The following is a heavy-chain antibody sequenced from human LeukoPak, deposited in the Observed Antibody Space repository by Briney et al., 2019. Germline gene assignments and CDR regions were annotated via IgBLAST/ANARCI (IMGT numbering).Heavy chain of an antibody. CDR2: ISWNSGSI. J-gene: IGHJ2*01. CDR3: AKDNGSGSYYIANWYFDL. Sequence: GGSLRLSCAASGFTFDDYAMHWVRQAPGKGLEWVSGISWNSGSIGYADSVKGRFTISRDNAKNSLYLQMNSLRAEDTALYYCAKDNGSGSYYIANWYFDLWGRGTLVTDSS. V-gene: IGHV3-9*01. D-gene: IGHD3-10*01. CDR1: GFTFDDYA.